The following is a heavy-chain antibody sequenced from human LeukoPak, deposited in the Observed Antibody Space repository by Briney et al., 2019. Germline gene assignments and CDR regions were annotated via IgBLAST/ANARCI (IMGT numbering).Heavy chain of an antibody. CDR1: GFSFSSYA. V-gene: IGHV3-23*01. J-gene: IGHJ4*02. Sequence: GGSLRLSCAASGFSFSSYAMNWVRQAPGKGLEWVGTISGSEGSTYYAGSVKGRFTISRDKSKNTLYLQMNSLRAEDTAVYYCAKSKVVAATMGRFDYWGQGTLVTVS. D-gene: IGHD2-15*01. CDR2: ISGSEGST. CDR3: AKSKVVAATMGRFDY.